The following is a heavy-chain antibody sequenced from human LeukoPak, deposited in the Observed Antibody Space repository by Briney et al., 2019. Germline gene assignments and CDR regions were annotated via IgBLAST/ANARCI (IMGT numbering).Heavy chain of an antibody. CDR3: ARQGGACRLDY. V-gene: IGHV5-51*01. CDR2: IYPGDSDT. J-gene: IGHJ4*02. CDR1: GYTFTTYW. Sequence: GESLVISCKGSGYTFTTYWIGWVRQMPEKGLEWMGMIYPGDSDTRYSPSFQGQVTISADKSIGTAYLQWSSLKASDTAMYYCARQGGACRLDYRGQGTLVTVSS. D-gene: IGHD1-26*01.